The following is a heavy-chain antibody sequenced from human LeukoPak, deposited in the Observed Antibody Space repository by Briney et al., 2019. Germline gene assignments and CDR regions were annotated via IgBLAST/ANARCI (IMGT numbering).Heavy chain of an antibody. CDR3: AKDLSGSYYGGWFDP. D-gene: IGHD1-26*01. Sequence: GRSLRLSCAASGFTFSSYGMHWVRQAPGKGLEWVAVISYDGSNKYYADSVKGRFTISRDNSENTLYLQMNSLRAEDTAVYYCAKDLSGSYYGGWFDPWGQGTLVTVSS. V-gene: IGHV3-30*18. J-gene: IGHJ5*02. CDR1: GFTFSSYG. CDR2: ISYDGSNK.